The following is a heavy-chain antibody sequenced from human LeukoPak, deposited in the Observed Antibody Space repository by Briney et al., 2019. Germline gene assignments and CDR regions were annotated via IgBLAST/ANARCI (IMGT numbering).Heavy chain of an antibody. CDR2: IYHSGST. D-gene: IGHD1-1*01. Sequence: PSETLSLTCTVSGGSISSGGYYWSWIRQPPGKGLEWIGYIYHSGSTYYNPSLKSRVTISVDRSKNQFSLKLSSVTAADTAVYYCARGHWPRYYMDVWGKGTTVTVSS. CDR1: GGSISSGGYY. CDR3: ARGHWPRYYMDV. J-gene: IGHJ6*03. V-gene: IGHV4-30-2*01.